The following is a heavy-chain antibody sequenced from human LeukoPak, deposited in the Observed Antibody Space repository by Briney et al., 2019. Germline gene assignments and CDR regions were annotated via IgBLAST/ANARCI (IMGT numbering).Heavy chain of an antibody. J-gene: IGHJ4*02. CDR1: GFTFSSYA. Sequence: GGSLRLSCAASGFTFSSYAMTWVRQAPGMGLEWVSSLSGSGGSTYYADSVKGRFTISRDSFKNTLYLQMNSLSAEDTALYYCAKDLGSWYFDYWGQGTLVTVSS. CDR2: LSGSGGST. V-gene: IGHV3-23*01. CDR3: AKDLGSWYFDY. D-gene: IGHD3-10*01.